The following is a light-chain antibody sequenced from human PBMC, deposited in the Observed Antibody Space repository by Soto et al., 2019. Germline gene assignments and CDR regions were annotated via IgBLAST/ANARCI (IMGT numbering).Light chain of an antibody. V-gene: IGKV1-5*03. CDR1: QSINRG. CDR3: QQYDNYSPLT. CDR2: KAS. J-gene: IGKJ4*01. Sequence: DIQMTQSPSTLPASVGDRVTITCRASQSINRGLAWYQQRPGTAPKLLIYKASTLASGVPSRFIGSGSGTEFTLTISSLQPDDFATYYCQQYDNYSPLTFGGGTKVEV.